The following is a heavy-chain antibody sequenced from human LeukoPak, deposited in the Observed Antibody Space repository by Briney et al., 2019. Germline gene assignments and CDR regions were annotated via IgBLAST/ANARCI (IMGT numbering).Heavy chain of an antibody. Sequence: GGSLRLSCATSGFTFSSYAMSWVRQAPGKGLEWVSGINWIGGSTGYADSVKGRFTISRDNAKNSLYLQMNSLRAEDTALYYCARYYDYGSGSYTFDYWGQGTLVTVSS. CDR3: ARYYDYGSGSYTFDY. CDR2: INWIGGST. J-gene: IGHJ4*02. CDR1: GFTFSSYA. D-gene: IGHD3-10*01. V-gene: IGHV3-20*04.